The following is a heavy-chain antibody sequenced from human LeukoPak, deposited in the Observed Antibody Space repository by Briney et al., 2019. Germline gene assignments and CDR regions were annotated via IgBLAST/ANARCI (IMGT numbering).Heavy chain of an antibody. Sequence: SETLSLTCTVSGGSISSYYWSWIRQPPGRGLEWIGYIYYSESTNYNPPLKSRVTISVDTSKNKFSLKLSSVTAADTAVYYCARGIRYSGYDYYYYYMDVWGKGTTVTVSS. CDR3: ARGIRYSGYDYYYYYMDV. V-gene: IGHV4-59*01. J-gene: IGHJ6*03. CDR1: GGSISSYY. CDR2: IYYSEST. D-gene: IGHD5-12*01.